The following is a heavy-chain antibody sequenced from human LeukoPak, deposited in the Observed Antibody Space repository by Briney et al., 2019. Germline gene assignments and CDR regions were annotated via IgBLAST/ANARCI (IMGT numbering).Heavy chain of an antibody. CDR3: ATRAPLVGAPFDP. D-gene: IGHD1-26*01. CDR2: INSDGSNT. J-gene: IGHJ5*02. Sequence: GGSLRLSCAASGLTLSSYWMHWVRQAPGKGLVWVSRINSDGSNTTYAVSVKGRFTISRDNAKNTLYLQMNSLRVEDTAVYYCATRAPLVGAPFDPWGQGTLVTVAS. CDR1: GLTLSSYW. V-gene: IGHV3-74*01.